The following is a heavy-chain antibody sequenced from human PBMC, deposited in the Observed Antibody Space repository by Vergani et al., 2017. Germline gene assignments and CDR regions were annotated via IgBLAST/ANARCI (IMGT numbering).Heavy chain of an antibody. CDR2: IYTSGST. D-gene: IGHD1-14*01. Sequence: QVQLQESGPGLVKPSQTLSLTCTVSGGSISSGSYYWSWIRQPAGKGLEWIGRIYTSGSTNYNPSLKSRVTISVDTSKNQFSLKLSSVTAADTAVYYCAREGGNPYNPEFDYWGQGTLVTVSS. CDR1: GGSISSGSYY. CDR3: AREGGNPYNPEFDY. V-gene: IGHV4-61*02. J-gene: IGHJ4*02.